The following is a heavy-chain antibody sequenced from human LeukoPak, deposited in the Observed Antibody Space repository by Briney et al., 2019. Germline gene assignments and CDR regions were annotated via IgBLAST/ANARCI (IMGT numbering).Heavy chain of an antibody. J-gene: IGHJ4*02. CDR3: ARGPFITYYGSGSYYTGFDY. Sequence: SETLSLTCAVYGGSFSGYYWSWIRQPPGKGLEWIGEINHSGSTNYHPSLKSRVTISVDTSKNQFSLKLSSVTAADTAVYYCARGPFITYYGSGSYYTGFDYWGQGNLVTVSS. CDR2: INHSGST. V-gene: IGHV4-34*01. CDR1: GGSFSGYY. D-gene: IGHD3-10*01.